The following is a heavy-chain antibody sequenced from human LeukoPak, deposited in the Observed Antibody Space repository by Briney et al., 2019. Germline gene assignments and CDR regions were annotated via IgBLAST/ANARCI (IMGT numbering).Heavy chain of an antibody. CDR2: IYPSGST. V-gene: IGHV4-4*09. Sequence: SSETLSFTCTVSGDSISSYYWSWIRQPPGKGLEWVGYIYPSGSTYYNPSLKSRVTISVDRSKNHVSLKLSSVTAADTAVYYCARDSTENGYKFFDCWGQGILVTVSS. CDR3: ARDSTENGYKFFDC. J-gene: IGHJ4*02. D-gene: IGHD5-24*01. CDR1: GDSISSYY.